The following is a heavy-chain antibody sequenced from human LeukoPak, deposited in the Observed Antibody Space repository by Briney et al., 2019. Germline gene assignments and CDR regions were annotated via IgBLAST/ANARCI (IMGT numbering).Heavy chain of an antibody. CDR2: ISWNSGSI. CDR3: ARDTNYYYYMDV. CDR1: GFTFDDYA. V-gene: IGHV3-9*01. Sequence: PGRSLRLSCAASGFTFDDYAMHWVRQAPGKGLEWVSGISWNSGSIGYADSVKDRFTISRDNAKNSLYLQMNSLRAEDTALYYCARDTNYYYYMDVWGKGTTVTVSS. J-gene: IGHJ6*03.